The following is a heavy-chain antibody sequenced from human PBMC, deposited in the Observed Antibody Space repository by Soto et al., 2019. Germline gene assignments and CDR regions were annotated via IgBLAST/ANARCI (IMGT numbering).Heavy chain of an antibody. D-gene: IGHD3-22*01. CDR2: IYPGDSDT. J-gene: IGHJ6*02. V-gene: IGHV5-51*01. CDR1: GYSFTSYW. CDR3: AILIYDSSGYYPYYYYGMDV. Sequence: PGESLKISCKGSGYSFTSYWIGWVRQMPGKGLEWMGTIYPGDSDTRYSPSFQGQVTISADKSISTAYLQWSSLKASDTAMYYFAILIYDSSGYYPYYYYGMDVWGQGTTVTVSS.